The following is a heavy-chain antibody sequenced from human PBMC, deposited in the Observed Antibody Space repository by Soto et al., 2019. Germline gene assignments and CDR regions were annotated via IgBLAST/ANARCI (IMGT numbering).Heavy chain of an antibody. CDR3: ASSRIAGDWAY. D-gene: IGHD6-13*01. V-gene: IGHV4-30-2*01. CDR2: IYHRST. Sequence: QLQLQESGSGLVKPSQTLSLTCAVSGGSISSGGYSWSWIRQPPGKGLEWIGYIYHRSTYYNPAPKIRATISVDRPKNQFSLKLSSVTAAATAVSYCASSRIAGDWAYWGQGTLVTVSS. J-gene: IGHJ4*02. CDR1: GGSISSGGYS.